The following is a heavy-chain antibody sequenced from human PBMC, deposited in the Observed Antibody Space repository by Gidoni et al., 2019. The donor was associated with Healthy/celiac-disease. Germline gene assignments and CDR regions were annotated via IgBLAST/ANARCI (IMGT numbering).Heavy chain of an antibody. CDR3: ARGGFEGYGGRPVGAFDI. Sequence: QVQLVQSGAEVKKPGASVKVSCKASGYTFTSYGISWVRQAPGQGREWMGWIRAYNGNTNYAQNLHGRVTMTTDTSTSTAYMELRSLRSDDTSVYYCARGGFEGYGGRPVGAFDICGQGTMVTVSS. CDR1: GYTFTSYG. J-gene: IGHJ3*02. V-gene: IGHV1-18*01. CDR2: IRAYNGNT. D-gene: IGHD4-17*01.